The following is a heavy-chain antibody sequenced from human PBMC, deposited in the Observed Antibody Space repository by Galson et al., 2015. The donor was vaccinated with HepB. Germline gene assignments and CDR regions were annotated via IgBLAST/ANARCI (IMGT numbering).Heavy chain of an antibody. Sequence: CAISGDSVSNNNGTWIWIRQSPSRGLEWLGRTYYRSNWYNDYAVSVKSRITINPDTSKNQFSLQLNSVTPEDTAVYYCARENTRSLAAFDIWGQGTMVTVSS. D-gene: IGHD2-15*01. V-gene: IGHV6-1*01. CDR2: TYYRSNWYN. CDR1: GDSVSNNNGT. J-gene: IGHJ3*02. CDR3: ARENTRSLAAFDI.